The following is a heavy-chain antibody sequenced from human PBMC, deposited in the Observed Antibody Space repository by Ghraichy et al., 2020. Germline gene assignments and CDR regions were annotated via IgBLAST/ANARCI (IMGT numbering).Heavy chain of an antibody. Sequence: GGSLRLSCAASGYSFSSYEMNWVRQAPGKGPEWVAYISSIGNTIYYADSVKGRFTISRDNAKNSLYLQMNSLRAEDTAVYYCEREGPGGMIDYWGQGTLVTVSS. D-gene: IGHD3-10*01. CDR2: ISSIGNTI. J-gene: IGHJ4*02. V-gene: IGHV3-48*03. CDR3: EREGPGGMIDY. CDR1: GYSFSSYE.